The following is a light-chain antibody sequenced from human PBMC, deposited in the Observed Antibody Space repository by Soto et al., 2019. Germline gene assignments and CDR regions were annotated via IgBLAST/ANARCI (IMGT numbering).Light chain of an antibody. J-gene: IGKJ4*01. Sequence: QLPQPPPPLSLPVGARAPFLSRPSQGIRRDLGWYQQKPGKAPTRLIYAVSSLHSGVPSRFSGSGSGTEITLTISSLQPEDSATYYCLQHNSYPLTFGGGTKVDIK. CDR1: QGIRRD. CDR2: AVS. CDR3: LQHNSYPLT. V-gene: IGKV1-17*01.